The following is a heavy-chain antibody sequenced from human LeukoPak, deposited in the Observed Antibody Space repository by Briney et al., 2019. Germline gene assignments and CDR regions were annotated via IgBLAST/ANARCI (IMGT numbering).Heavy chain of an antibody. CDR2: ISDSGSTM. CDR3: ARDWSAVAAPDYFDY. Sequence: TGGSLRLSCAASGFTFIDYYMGWIRQAPGKGLEWVSYISDSGSTMYYADSVKGRFTSSRDNAKNSLYLQMNSLTAEDTAVYFCARDWSAVAAPDYFDYWGQGTLVTVSA. V-gene: IGHV3-11*04. J-gene: IGHJ4*02. D-gene: IGHD6-19*01. CDR1: GFTFIDYY.